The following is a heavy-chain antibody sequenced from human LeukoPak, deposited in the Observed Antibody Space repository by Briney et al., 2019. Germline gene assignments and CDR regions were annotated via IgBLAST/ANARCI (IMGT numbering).Heavy chain of an antibody. J-gene: IGHJ4*02. Sequence: ASVKVSRKASGYTFTSYGISWVRQAPGQGLEWMGWISAYNGNTNYAQKLQGRVTMTTDTSTSTAYMELGSLRSDDTAVYYCARDPDSSGATDYFDYWGQGTLVTVSS. CDR3: ARDPDSSGATDYFDY. V-gene: IGHV1-18*01. CDR2: ISAYNGNT. D-gene: IGHD6-19*01. CDR1: GYTFTSYG.